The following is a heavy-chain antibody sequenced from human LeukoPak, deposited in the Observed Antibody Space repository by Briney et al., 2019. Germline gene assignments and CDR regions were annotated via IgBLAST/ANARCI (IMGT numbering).Heavy chain of an antibody. Sequence: SETLSLTCAVYGGSFSGYYWSWIRQPPGKGLEWIGEINHSGSTNYNPSLKSRVTISVDTSKNQFSLKLSSVTAADTAVYYCARGRSLSDYVWGSYRYLGNWFDPWGQGTLVTVSS. CDR3: ARGRSLSDYVWGSYRYLGNWFDP. J-gene: IGHJ5*02. CDR1: GGSFSGYY. V-gene: IGHV4-34*01. CDR2: INHSGST. D-gene: IGHD3-16*02.